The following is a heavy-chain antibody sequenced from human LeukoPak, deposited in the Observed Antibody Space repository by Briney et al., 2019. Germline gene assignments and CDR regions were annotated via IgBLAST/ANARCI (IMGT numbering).Heavy chain of an antibody. Sequence: ASVKVSCKASGYTFTSYGIRWVRQAPGQGLEWMGWISAYNGNTNYAQKLQGRVTMTTDTSTSTAYMELRSLRSDDTAVYYCAGSLGYCTSNVCYLKYWGQGTLVTVSS. D-gene: IGHD2-8*01. CDR1: GYTFTSYG. J-gene: IGHJ4*02. CDR3: AGSLGYCTSNVCYLKY. CDR2: ISAYNGNT. V-gene: IGHV1-18*01.